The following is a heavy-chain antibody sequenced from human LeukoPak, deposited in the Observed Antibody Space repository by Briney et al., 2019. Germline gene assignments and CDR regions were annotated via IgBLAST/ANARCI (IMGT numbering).Heavy chain of an antibody. V-gene: IGHV1-69*04. CDR2: IIPSLSIA. CDR1: AGTFSSYA. CDR3: ARGSGHLAY. J-gene: IGHJ4*02. D-gene: IGHD6-19*01. Sequence: SSVKVSCKASAGTFSSYAISWVRQAPGKGLEWMGRIIPSLSIAHYAQKFQGRVTITADKSTSTAYMELSSLRSEDRAVYYCARGSGHLAYWGQGTLVTVS.